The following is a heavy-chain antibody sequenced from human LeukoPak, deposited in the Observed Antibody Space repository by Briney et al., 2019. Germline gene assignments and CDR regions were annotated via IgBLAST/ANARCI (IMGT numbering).Heavy chain of an antibody. V-gene: IGHV3-33*01. CDR2: IWYDGSNE. J-gene: IGHJ4*02. CDR3: ARFYGSGGVVVMPFDY. D-gene: IGHD3-22*01. CDR1: GFTFTNYG. Sequence: GRSLRLSCAASGFTFTNYGMHWVRQAPGKGLQWVAVIWYDGSNESYADSVKGRFTISRDNSKNTLYLQMNSLRAEDTAVYYCARFYGSGGVVVMPFDYWGQGTLVTVSS.